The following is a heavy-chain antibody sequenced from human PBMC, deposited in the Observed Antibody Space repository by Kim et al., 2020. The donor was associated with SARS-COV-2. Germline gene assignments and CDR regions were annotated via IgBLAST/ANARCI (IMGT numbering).Heavy chain of an antibody. V-gene: IGHV3-23*01. Sequence: GGSLRLSCAASGFTFSSYAMSRVRQAPGKGLEWVSAISGSGGSTYYADSVKGRFTISRDNSKNTLYLQMNSLRAEDTAVYYCAKRRGDGSGSYYNWYFDLWGRGTLVTVSS. CDR2: ISGSGGST. D-gene: IGHD3-10*01. J-gene: IGHJ2*01. CDR1: GFTFSSYA. CDR3: AKRRGDGSGSYYNWYFDL.